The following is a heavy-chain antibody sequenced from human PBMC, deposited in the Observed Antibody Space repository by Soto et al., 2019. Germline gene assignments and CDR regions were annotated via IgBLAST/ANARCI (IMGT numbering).Heavy chain of an antibody. D-gene: IGHD4-17*01. J-gene: IGHJ3*02. CDR2: IYYSGST. CDR1: GGSISSYY. Sequence: SETLSLTCTVSGGSISSYYWSWIRQPPGKGLEWIGYIYYSGSTNYNPSLKSRVTISVDTSKNQFSLKLSSVTAADTAVYYCARPYGDDDAFDIWGQGTMVTVSS. V-gene: IGHV4-59*08. CDR3: ARPYGDDDAFDI.